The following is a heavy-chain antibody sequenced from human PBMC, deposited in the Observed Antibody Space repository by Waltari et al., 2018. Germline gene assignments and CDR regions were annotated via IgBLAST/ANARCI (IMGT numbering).Heavy chain of an antibody. CDR2: IATYSDT. J-gene: IGHJ3*01. CDR1: RFNFGESR. CDR3: VRDHRWAFDL. D-gene: IGHD2-15*01. V-gene: IGHV3-48*02. Sequence: EVQLVESGGGLVQPGGSLTVACAASRFNFGESRMNRVRQAPEKGLEWVAYIATYSDTFYGDSVKGRFTISRDNVNNLLYLDMTRLREDDTAIYYCVRDHRWAFDLWGQGTMVTVSS.